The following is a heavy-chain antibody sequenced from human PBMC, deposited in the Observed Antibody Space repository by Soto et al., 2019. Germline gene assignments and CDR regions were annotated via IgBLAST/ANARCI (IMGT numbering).Heavy chain of an antibody. V-gene: IGHV3-23*01. J-gene: IGHJ4*02. CDR1: GFTLMNYA. CDR3: GKTDGAEGQPIDS. D-gene: IGHD1-26*01. Sequence: GGSLRLSCAASGFTLMNYAMSWVRQAPGKGLEWVSSISGSSDYTHYADSVKGRFTISRDNSKNTLHLLMSSLRAEDTAVYYCGKTDGAEGQPIDSSGQGTLGTVSS. CDR2: ISGSSDYT.